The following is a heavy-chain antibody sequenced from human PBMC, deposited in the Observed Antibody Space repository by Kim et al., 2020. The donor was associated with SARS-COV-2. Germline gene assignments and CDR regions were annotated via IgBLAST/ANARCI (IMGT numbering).Heavy chain of an antibody. CDR3: ARDTGTAYYYYYYYMDV. Sequence: ASVKVSCKASGYTFTSYGISWVRQAPGQGLEWMGWISAYNGNTNYAQKLQGRVTMTTDTSTSTAYMELRSLRSDDTAVYYCARDTGTAYYYYYYYMDVWGKGTTVTVSS. CDR1: GYTFTSYG. V-gene: IGHV1-18*01. D-gene: IGHD1-7*01. CDR2: ISAYNGNT. J-gene: IGHJ6*03.